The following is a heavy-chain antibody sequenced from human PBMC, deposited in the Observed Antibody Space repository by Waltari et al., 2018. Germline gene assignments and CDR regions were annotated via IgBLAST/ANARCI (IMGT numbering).Heavy chain of an antibody. Sequence: EVQLVESGGGLVQPGGSLRLSCVASGFTFNTFWMSWVRQAPGKGMEWVTDRKQDGSDTYYADSVKGRFTVSRDNAKNSVYLQRNSLRVEDTAVYYCARDWEGDRPNFDYWGQGTLVTVSS. CDR1: GFTFNTFW. V-gene: IGHV3-7*04. D-gene: IGHD1-26*01. CDR3: ARDWEGDRPNFDY. J-gene: IGHJ4*02. CDR2: RKQDGSDT.